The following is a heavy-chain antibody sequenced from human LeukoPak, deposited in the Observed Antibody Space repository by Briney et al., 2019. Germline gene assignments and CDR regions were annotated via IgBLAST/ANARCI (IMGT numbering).Heavy chain of an antibody. CDR1: GGTFSSYA. V-gene: IGHV1-69*13. Sequence: ASVKVSCKASGGTFSSYAISWVRQAPGQGLEWMGGIIPIFGTANYAQKFQGRVTITADESTSTAYMELSSLRSEDTAVYYCASPETYCSGGSCYYDYWGQGTLVTVSS. CDR2: IIPIFGTA. D-gene: IGHD2-15*01. J-gene: IGHJ4*02. CDR3: ASPETYCSGGSCYYDY.